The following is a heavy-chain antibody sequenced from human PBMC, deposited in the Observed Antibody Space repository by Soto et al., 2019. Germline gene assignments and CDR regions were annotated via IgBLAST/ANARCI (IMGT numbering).Heavy chain of an antibody. V-gene: IGHV3-21*01. CDR2: ISSSSSYI. D-gene: IGHD5-12*01. Sequence: DVQLVESGGGLVKPGGSLRLSCAASGFTFSSYSMNWVRQAPGKGLEWVSSISSSSSYIYYADSVKGRFTISRDNAKNSLYLQMNSLRAEDTAVYYCARLRGYSGYDDYWGQGTLVTVSS. CDR3: ARLRGYSGYDDY. J-gene: IGHJ4*02. CDR1: GFTFSSYS.